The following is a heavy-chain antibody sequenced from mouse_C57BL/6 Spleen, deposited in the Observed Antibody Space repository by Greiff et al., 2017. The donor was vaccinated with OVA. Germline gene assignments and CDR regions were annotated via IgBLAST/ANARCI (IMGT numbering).Heavy chain of an antibody. Sequence: VQLQQSGTVLARPGASVKMSCKTSGYTFTSYWMHWVKQRPGQGLEWIGAIYPGNSDTSYNQKFKGKAKLTAVTSASTAYMELSSLTNEDSAVYYCTHNYGSKKYFDVWGTGTTVTVSS. CDR3: THNYGSKKYFDV. CDR2: IYPGNSDT. D-gene: IGHD1-1*01. V-gene: IGHV1-5*01. J-gene: IGHJ1*03. CDR1: GYTFTSYW.